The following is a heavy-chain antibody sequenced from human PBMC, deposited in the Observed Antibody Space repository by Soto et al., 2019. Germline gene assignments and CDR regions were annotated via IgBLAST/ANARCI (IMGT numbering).Heavy chain of an antibody. J-gene: IGHJ3*02. CDR2: IIPIFGTA. V-gene: IGHV1-69*01. CDR1: GVTFSSYA. Sequence: QVKLVQSGAEVKKPGSSVKVSCKASGVTFSSYAISWVRQAPGQGLEWMGGIIPIFGTANYAQKFQGSVTITADESTSTASMELSSLRSEDTAVYYCAGDMPRDEAFDTGGHGTKFTVSS. D-gene: IGHD2-2*01. CDR3: AGDMPRDEAFDT.